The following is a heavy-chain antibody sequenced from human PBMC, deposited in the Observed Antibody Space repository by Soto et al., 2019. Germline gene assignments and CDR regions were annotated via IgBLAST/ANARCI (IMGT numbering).Heavy chain of an antibody. D-gene: IGHD3-16*02. J-gene: IGHJ4*02. Sequence: GASVKVSCKASGYTFTSYYMHWVRQAPGQGLEWMGIINPSGGSTSYAQKFQGRVTMTRDTSTSTVYMELSSLRSEDTAVYYCARTEGYDYIWGSYRYLFDYWGQGTLVTVSS. V-gene: IGHV1-46*03. CDR1: GYTFTSYY. CDR2: INPSGGST. CDR3: ARTEGYDYIWGSYRYLFDY.